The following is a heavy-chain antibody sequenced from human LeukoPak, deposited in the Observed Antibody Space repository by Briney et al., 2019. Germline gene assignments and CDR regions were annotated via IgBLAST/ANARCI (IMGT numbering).Heavy chain of an antibody. CDR2: ISAYNGNT. V-gene: IGHV1-18*01. CDR1: GYTFTSYG. J-gene: IGHJ5*02. CDR3: ARREQSYGSGPSWFDP. D-gene: IGHD3-10*01. Sequence: ASVKVSCKASGYTFTSYGISWVRQAPGQGLEWMGWISAYNGNTNYAQKLQGRVTMTTDTSTSTVYMELRSLRSDDTAVYYCARREQSYGSGPSWFDPWGQGTLVTVSS.